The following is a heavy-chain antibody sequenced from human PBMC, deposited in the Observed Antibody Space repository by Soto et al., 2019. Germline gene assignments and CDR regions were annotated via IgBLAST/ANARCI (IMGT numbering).Heavy chain of an antibody. J-gene: IGHJ4*02. CDR3: ARGGGDSSGFDY. D-gene: IGHD3-22*01. CDR2: INPNSGGT. V-gene: IGHV1-2*04. CDR1: GYTFTAYY. Sequence: QVQLVQSGAEVKKPGASMKVSCKASGYTFTAYYIHWVRQAPGQGLDWMGWINPNSGGTLYAQKCEGWVTMTRDTSISTAYMALSRLRSNDTAVYYCARGGGDSSGFDYWGQGTLVTASS.